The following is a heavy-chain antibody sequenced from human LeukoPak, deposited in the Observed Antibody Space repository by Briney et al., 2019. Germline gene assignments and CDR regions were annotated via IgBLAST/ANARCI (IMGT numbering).Heavy chain of an antibody. CDR3: ARGGNYFDSSGYYSFFDY. Sequence: SETLSLTCTVSGGSISSSSYYWGWIRQPPGKGLEWIGSIYYSGSTYYNPSLKSRVTISVDTSKNQFSLKLSSVTAADTAVYYCARGGNYFDSSGYYSFFDYWGQGTLVTVSS. CDR2: IYYSGST. V-gene: IGHV4-39*07. D-gene: IGHD3-22*01. CDR1: GGSISSSSYY. J-gene: IGHJ4*02.